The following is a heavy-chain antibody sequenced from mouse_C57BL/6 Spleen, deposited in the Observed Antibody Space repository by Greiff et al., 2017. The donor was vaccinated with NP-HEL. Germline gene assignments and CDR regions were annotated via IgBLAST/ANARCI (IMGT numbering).Heavy chain of an antibody. CDR3: ARSITTVVAPFDY. D-gene: IGHD1-1*01. V-gene: IGHV1-26*01. Sequence: VVEPGASVKISCKASGYTFTDYYMNWVKQSHGKSLEWIGDINPNNGGTSYNQKFKGKATLTVDKSSSTAYMELRSLTSEDSAVYYCARSITTVVAPFDYWGQGTTLTVSS. J-gene: IGHJ2*01. CDR1: GYTFTDYY. CDR2: INPNNGGT.